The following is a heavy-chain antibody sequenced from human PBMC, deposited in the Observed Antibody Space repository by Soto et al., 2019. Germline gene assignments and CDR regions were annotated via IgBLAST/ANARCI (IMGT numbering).Heavy chain of an antibody. D-gene: IGHD6-13*01. CDR2: TYYRSKWYN. V-gene: IGHV6-1*01. CDR1: GDSVSSNSAA. CDR3: AREGSSWYHHGYYFDY. J-gene: IGHJ4*02. Sequence: PSQTLSLTCAISGDSVSSNSAASNWIRQSPSRGLEWLGRTYYRSKWYNDYAVSVKSRITINPDTSKNQFSLQLNSVTPEDTAVYYCAREGSSWYHHGYYFDYWGQGTLVTVSS.